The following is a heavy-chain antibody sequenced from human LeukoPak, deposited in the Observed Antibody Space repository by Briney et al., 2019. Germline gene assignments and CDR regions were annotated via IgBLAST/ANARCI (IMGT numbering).Heavy chain of an antibody. CDR1: GGSFSSYY. D-gene: IGHD1-26*01. Sequence: SETLSLTCAVYGGSFSSYYWGWIRQPPGKGLEWIGSIYYSGSTYYNPSLKSRVTISVDTSKNQFSLKLSSVTAADTAVYYCARCIVGASYNWFDPWGQGTLVTVSS. CDR2: IYYSGST. CDR3: ARCIVGASYNWFDP. J-gene: IGHJ5*02. V-gene: IGHV4-39*07.